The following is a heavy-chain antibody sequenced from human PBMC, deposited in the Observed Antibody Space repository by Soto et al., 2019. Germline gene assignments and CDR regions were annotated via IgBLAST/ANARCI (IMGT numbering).Heavy chain of an antibody. D-gene: IGHD5-12*01. CDR3: AEVAAAPHGAFDI. Sequence: SVKLSCKDSRDTFTYRYLHWPRQAPEQALECMVWITPFKCNTNYAQKFQDILTITSDSSIITAYMELSSLRSQDTAMYYCAEVAAAPHGAFDIRGPGTIVHVSS. CDR2: ITPFKCNT. CDR1: RDTFTYRY. V-gene: IGHV1-45*02. J-gene: IGHJ3*02.